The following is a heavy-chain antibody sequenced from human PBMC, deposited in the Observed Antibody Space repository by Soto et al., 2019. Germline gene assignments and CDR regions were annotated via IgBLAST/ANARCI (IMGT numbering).Heavy chain of an antibody. J-gene: IGHJ5*02. V-gene: IGHV4-59*12. Sequence: SETLSLTCTVSGGSISSYYWSWIRQPPGKGLEWIGYIYYSGSTNYNPSLKSRVTISVDTSKNQFSLKLNSMTAEDTAVYYCTKLGPYDSGSYSFRYNWFDPWGQGTLVTVS. D-gene: IGHD3-10*01. CDR3: TKLGPYDSGSYSFRYNWFDP. CDR2: IYYSGST. CDR1: GGSISSYY.